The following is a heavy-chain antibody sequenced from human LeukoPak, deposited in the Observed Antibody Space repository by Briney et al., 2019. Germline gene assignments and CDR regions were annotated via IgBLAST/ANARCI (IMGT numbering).Heavy chain of an antibody. J-gene: IGHJ3*02. CDR1: GYTFTSYD. CDR2: MNPNSGNT. D-gene: IGHD1-26*01. V-gene: IGHV1-8*01. CDR3: ARPARRYSGSYYAFDI. Sequence: ASVKVSCKASGYTFTSYDINWVRQATGQGLEWMGWMNPNSGNTGYAQKFQGRVTMTRNTSISTAYMELSSLRSEDTAVYYCARPARRYSGSYYAFDIWGQGTIVTVSS.